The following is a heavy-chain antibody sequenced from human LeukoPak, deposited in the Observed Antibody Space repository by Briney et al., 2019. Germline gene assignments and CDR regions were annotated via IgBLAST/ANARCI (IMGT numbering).Heavy chain of an antibody. CDR2: IKSKTDGGTT. J-gene: IGHJ4*02. D-gene: IGHD3-9*01. CDR1: GFTFSNAW. CDR3: TQSYYDILTGHYIDY. Sequence: PGGSLRLSCAASGFTFSNAWMSWVRQAPGKGLEWVGRIKSKTDGGTTDYAAPVKGRFTISRDDSKNTLYLQMNSLKTEDTAVYYCTQSYYDILTGHYIDYWGQGTLVTVSS. V-gene: IGHV3-15*01.